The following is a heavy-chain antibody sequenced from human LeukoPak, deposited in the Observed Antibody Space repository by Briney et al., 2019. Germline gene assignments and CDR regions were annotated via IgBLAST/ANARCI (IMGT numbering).Heavy chain of an antibody. D-gene: IGHD2-15*01. CDR2: ISGGGDSI. J-gene: IGHJ4*02. Sequence: GGSLRLSCAASGFTFNNYAMSWIRQAPGKGLELVSTISGGGDSIHYADSVKCRFTIYRDNSKNTLYMQVNSLRVEDAAVYYCVKGCSYTGCYTSEKWGQGTLVTVSS. V-gene: IGHV3-23*01. CDR1: GFTFNNYA. CDR3: VKGCSYTGCYTSEK.